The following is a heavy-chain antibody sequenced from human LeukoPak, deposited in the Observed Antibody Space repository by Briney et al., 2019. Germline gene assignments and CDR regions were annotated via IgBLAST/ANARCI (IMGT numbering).Heavy chain of an antibody. CDR2: FHPKDADM. D-gene: IGHD3-9*01. CDR1: GYSVTEVA. V-gene: IGHV1-24*01. CDR3: ATVQYALLPGHLNYMEV. Sequence: GASVKVSCKVSGYSVTEVAIHWVRQTPGEGLEWMGGFHPKDADMIYAQKFQGRVTMTQDTSTDTVYMELSSLRSEDTAIYYCATVQYALLPGHLNYMEVWGKGTTVTISS. J-gene: IGHJ6*03.